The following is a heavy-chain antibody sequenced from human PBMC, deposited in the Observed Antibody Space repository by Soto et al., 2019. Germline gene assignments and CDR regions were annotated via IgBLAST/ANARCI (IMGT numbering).Heavy chain of an antibody. CDR3: ARDRLRGYDSSGFYS. Sequence: ASVKVSCKSSGYTFTKFGISWVRQAPGQGLEWMGWNSAYNDNTNFAQKFEDRVTMTTATSTNTVFLELRSLKSDDTAIYYCARDRLRGYDSSGFYSWGQGTMVTVSS. CDR2: NSAYNDNT. V-gene: IGHV1-18*04. J-gene: IGHJ4*02. D-gene: IGHD3-22*01. CDR1: GYTFTKFG.